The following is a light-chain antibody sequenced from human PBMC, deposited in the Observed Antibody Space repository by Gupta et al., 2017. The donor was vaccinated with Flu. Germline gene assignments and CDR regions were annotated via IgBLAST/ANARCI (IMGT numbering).Light chain of an antibody. CDR2: EVS. Sequence: QSALTQPPSASRSPGQSVTISCTGTSSDVGGYNYVSWYQQHPGKAPKLMIYEVSKRHSGVPDRFTGSKSGNTASPTVSGLQAEDEADYYCSSYAGSRVFGGGTKLTVL. CDR3: SSYAGSRV. CDR1: SSDVGGYNY. J-gene: IGLJ3*02. V-gene: IGLV2-8*01.